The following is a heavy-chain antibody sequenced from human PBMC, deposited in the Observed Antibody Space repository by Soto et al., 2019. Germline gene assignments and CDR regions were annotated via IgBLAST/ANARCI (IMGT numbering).Heavy chain of an antibody. D-gene: IGHD5-12*01. CDR2: IIPVFGTT. V-gene: IGHV1-69*01. Sequence: QVHLVQSGAEVKKAGSSVKVSCKAPGGTFKNNGISWVRQAPGQGLEWMGGIIPVFGTTNYAQKFQGRLTITPDDFTSTVYMELSRLRYEDTAVYYCARENGVAVATILYYFDYWGPGTLVTVSS. J-gene: IGHJ4*02. CDR3: ARENGVAVATILYYFDY. CDR1: GGTFKNNG.